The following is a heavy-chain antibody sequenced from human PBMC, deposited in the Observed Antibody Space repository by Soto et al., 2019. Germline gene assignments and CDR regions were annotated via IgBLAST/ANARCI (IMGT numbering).Heavy chain of an antibody. CDR1: GFTVSSKY. CDR2: ISGSGGST. CDR3: AKDHDDFWSGYPFDY. V-gene: IGHV3-23*01. J-gene: IGHJ4*02. D-gene: IGHD3-3*01. Sequence: GGSLRLSCAASGFTVSSKYMSWVRQAPGKGLEWVSAISGSGGSTYYADSVKGRFTIPRDNSKNTLYLQMNSLRAEDTAVYYCAKDHDDFWSGYPFDYWGQGTLVTVSS.